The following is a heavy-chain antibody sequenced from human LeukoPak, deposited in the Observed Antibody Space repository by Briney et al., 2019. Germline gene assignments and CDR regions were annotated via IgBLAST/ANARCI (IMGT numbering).Heavy chain of an antibody. J-gene: IGHJ6*02. CDR2: INHSGST. CDR3: ARGRIVVVPAAIRGSYYYYGMDV. D-gene: IGHD2-2*02. CDR1: GGSFSGYY. Sequence: KPSETLSLTCAVYGGSFSGYYWSWIRQPLGKGLEWIGEINHSGSTNYNPSLKSRVTISVDTSKNQFSLKLSSVTAADTAVYYCARGRIVVVPAAIRGSYYYYGMDVWGQGTTVTVSS. V-gene: IGHV4-34*01.